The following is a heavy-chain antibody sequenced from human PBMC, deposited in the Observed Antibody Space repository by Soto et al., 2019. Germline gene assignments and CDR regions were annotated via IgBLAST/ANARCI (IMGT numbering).Heavy chain of an antibody. CDR3: VRNYGYNPYCSSTSCYYYYGMDV. D-gene: IGHD2-2*01. J-gene: IGHJ6*02. Sequence: EVQLVESGGGLVQPGGSLRLSCAASGFTFSNSDMNWVHQAPGKGLEWVSGVSWNGSRTHYADSVKGRFIISRDNSRNTLYLQTNSLRAEDTAVYYCVRNYGYNPYCSSTSCYYYYGMDVWGQGTTVTVSS. CDR1: GFTFSNSD. V-gene: IGHV3-35*01. CDR2: VSWNGSRT.